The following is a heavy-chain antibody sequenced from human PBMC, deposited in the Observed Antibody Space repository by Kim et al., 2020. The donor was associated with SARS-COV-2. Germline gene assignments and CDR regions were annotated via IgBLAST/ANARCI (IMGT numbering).Heavy chain of an antibody. CDR3: AKGSYSYGSYGMDV. CDR2: ISWDGGST. D-gene: IGHD5-18*01. V-gene: IGHV3-43*01. J-gene: IGHJ6*02. CDR1: GFTFDDYT. Sequence: GWSLRLSCAASGFTFDDYTMHWVRQAPGKGLEWVSLISWDGGSTYYADSVKGRFTISRDNSKNSLYLQMNSLRTEDTALYYCAKGSYSYGSYGMDVWGQGTTVTVSS.